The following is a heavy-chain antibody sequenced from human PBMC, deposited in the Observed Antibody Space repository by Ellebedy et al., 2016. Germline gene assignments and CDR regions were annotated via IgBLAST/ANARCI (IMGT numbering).Heavy chain of an antibody. Sequence: GGSLRLSXEASGLPFGSKGMHWVRLAPGKGLEWVAAISYDGEGTDYADAVKGRFTISRDNSEDTLFLQMNSLRAEDTAVYYCAKDTSGYYGGYFDFWGQGTLVTVSS. CDR1: GLPFGSKG. V-gene: IGHV3-30*18. CDR2: ISYDGEGT. J-gene: IGHJ4*02. CDR3: AKDTSGYYGGYFDF. D-gene: IGHD3-22*01.